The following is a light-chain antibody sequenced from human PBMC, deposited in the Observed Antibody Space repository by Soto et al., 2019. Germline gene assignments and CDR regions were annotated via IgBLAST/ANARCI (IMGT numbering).Light chain of an antibody. J-gene: IGKJ5*01. CDR1: QTIDNY. Sequence: DMQMTQSPSSLSASVGDRVTITCRPSQTIDNYLNWYQHKPGKAPKLLIYGASTLQSGVSSRFTGSASGTDFTLTIDNLQPEDFATYYCQQLNSYPPITFGQGTRLEIK. CDR2: GAS. CDR3: QQLNSYPPIT. V-gene: IGKV1-39*01.